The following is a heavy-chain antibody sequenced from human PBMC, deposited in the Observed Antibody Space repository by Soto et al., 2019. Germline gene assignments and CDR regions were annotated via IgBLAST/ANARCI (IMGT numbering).Heavy chain of an antibody. Sequence: QVQLVQSGAEVKKHGSSVKVSCQASGGTFSSYTISWVRQAPGQGLEWMGRIIPILGIASYAQKFQGRVTITADKSTSTAYMELSSLSSEDTAGYFCARVGYCSGGSCDHIVDWGQGTLVTVSS. CDR1: GGTFSSYT. CDR3: ARVGYCSGGSCDHIVD. J-gene: IGHJ4*02. V-gene: IGHV1-69*02. CDR2: IIPILGIA. D-gene: IGHD2-15*01.